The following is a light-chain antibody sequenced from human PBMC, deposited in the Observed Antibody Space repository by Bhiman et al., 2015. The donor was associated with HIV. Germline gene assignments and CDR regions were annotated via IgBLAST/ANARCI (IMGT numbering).Light chain of an antibody. CDR2: GNS. Sequence: QSVLTQPPSVSGAPGQRVTISCTGNRSNIGAGYEVHWYQQLPGTAPKLIIYGNSNRPSGVPDRFSGSKSGTSASLAITGLQAEDEADYYCQSYDSSLSAWVFGGGTKLTVL. J-gene: IGLJ3*02. CDR3: QSYDSSLSAWV. V-gene: IGLV1-40*01. CDR1: RSNIGAGYE.